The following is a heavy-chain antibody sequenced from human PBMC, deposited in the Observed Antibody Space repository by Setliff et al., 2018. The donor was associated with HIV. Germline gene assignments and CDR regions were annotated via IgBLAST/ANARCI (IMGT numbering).Heavy chain of an antibody. V-gene: IGHV4-61*09. CDR1: GGSISSGSYY. Sequence: SETLSLTCTVSGGSISSGSYYWSWIRQPAGKGLEWIGHIHSGGNTKYTSSLKSRLTISLDVSKKQFSLNLTSVSAADTAIYYCARQAYWGYPVHYFHMDVWGKGTTVTVSS. CDR2: IHSGGNT. J-gene: IGHJ6*03. D-gene: IGHD2-15*01. CDR3: ARQAYWGYPVHYFHMDV.